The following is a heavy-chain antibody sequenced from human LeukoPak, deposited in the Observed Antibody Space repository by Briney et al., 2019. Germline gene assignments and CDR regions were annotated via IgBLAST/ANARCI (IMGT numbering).Heavy chain of an antibody. CDR2: IYYSGST. Sequence: SETLSLTCTVSGGSISSGDYYWSWIRQPPGKGLERIGYIYYSGSTYYNPSLKSRVTISVDTSKNQFSLKLSSVTAADTAVYYCAREVGYGGNPLDYWGQGILVTVSS. CDR3: AREVGYGGNPLDY. J-gene: IGHJ4*02. D-gene: IGHD4-23*01. CDR1: GGSISSGDYY. V-gene: IGHV4-30-4*08.